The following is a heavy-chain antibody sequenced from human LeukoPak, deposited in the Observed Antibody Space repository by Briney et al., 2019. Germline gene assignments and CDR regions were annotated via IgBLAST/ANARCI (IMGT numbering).Heavy chain of an antibody. CDR1: GGSISSSSYY. CDR2: IYYSGST. J-gene: IGHJ4*02. D-gene: IGHD6-6*01. V-gene: IGHV4-39*01. CDR3: ARWRDSSSLFDY. Sequence: SETLSLTCTVSGGSISSSSYYWGWIRQPPGKGLEWIGSIYYSGSTYYNPSLKSRVTISVDTSKNQFSLKLSSVTAADTAVYYCARWRDSSSLFDYWGQGTLVTVSS.